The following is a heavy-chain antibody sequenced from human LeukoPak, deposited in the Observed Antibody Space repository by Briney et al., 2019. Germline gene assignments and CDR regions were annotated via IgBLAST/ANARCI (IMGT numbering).Heavy chain of an antibody. CDR1: GFTFSNYW. CDR2: IKSDGSST. D-gene: IGHD2-21*02. J-gene: IGHJ6*02. CDR3: SRDSLSSCGGDCYSGLDV. Sequence: GGSLRLSCAASGFTFSNYWMHWVRQAPGEALMWVSRIKSDGSSTTYADSVKGRFTISRDNAKDTLYLQMNSLRAEDTAVYYCSRDSLSSCGGDCYSGLDVWGQGTTVTVSS. V-gene: IGHV3-74*01.